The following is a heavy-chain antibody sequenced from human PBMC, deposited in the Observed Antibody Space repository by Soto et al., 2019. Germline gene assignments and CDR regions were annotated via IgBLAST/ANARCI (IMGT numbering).Heavy chain of an antibody. CDR1: GGSISSSDYY. D-gene: IGHD2-21*02. J-gene: IGHJ3*02. V-gene: IGHV4-39*01. Sequence: PAETLSLTCTVSGGSISSSDYYWGWILHPPGKGLEWIGSLYYSVITYYNPSLKSRVTISVDTSKNHFSLKLRSVTAADAAVYYCGRHLSQIVGVTAIPIGFDIWGQGTMVTVSS. CDR3: GRHLSQIVGVTAIPIGFDI. CDR2: LYYSVIT.